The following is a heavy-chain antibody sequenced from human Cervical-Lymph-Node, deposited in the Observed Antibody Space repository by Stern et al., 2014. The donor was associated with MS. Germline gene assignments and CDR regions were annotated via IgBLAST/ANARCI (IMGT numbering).Heavy chain of an antibody. Sequence: QLQLQESGPGLVKPSQTLSLTCTVSGGSISSGGYYWSWIRQHPGKGLEWIGYIYYSGSTYYNPSLKSRVTISVDTSKNQFSLKLSSVTAADTAVYYCARDPVTNHLYYYGMDVWGQGTTVTVSS. CDR2: IYYSGST. V-gene: IGHV4-31*03. D-gene: IGHD4-11*01. CDR1: GGSISSGGYY. CDR3: ARDPVTNHLYYYGMDV. J-gene: IGHJ6*02.